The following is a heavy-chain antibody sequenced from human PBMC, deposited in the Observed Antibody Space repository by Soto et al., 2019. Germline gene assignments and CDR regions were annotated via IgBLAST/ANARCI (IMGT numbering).Heavy chain of an antibody. Sequence: QMQLVQSGHEVKKPGTSVKVSCKASGFTFTSSAVQWVRQARGQRLEWIGWIVVGSGNTNYAQKFQERVTITRDMSTSTAYMELSSLRSEDTAVYYCAAANRLPKYYYYGMDVWGQGTTVTVSS. CDR2: IVVGSGNT. D-gene: IGHD4-17*01. CDR1: GFTFTSSA. J-gene: IGHJ6*02. CDR3: AAANRLPKYYYYGMDV. V-gene: IGHV1-58*01.